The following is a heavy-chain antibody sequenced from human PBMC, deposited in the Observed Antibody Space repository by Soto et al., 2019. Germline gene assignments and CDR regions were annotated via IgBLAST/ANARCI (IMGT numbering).Heavy chain of an antibody. Sequence: QVQLVQSGAEVKKPGSSVKVSCKASGGTFSSYAISWVRQAPGQGLEWMVGIIPIFGTANYAQKFQGRVTITADESTSTAYMELSSLRSEDTAVYYCARDSKWLVRKALHYGMDVWGQGTTVTVSS. CDR1: GGTFSSYA. V-gene: IGHV1-69*01. D-gene: IGHD6-19*01. CDR2: IIPIFGTA. CDR3: ARDSKWLVRKALHYGMDV. J-gene: IGHJ6*02.